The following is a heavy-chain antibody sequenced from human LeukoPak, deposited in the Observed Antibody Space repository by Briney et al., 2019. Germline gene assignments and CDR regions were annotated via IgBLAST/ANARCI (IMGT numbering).Heavy chain of an antibody. CDR2: VYFSGST. CDR1: GDSIRGGTFY. D-gene: IGHD1-1*01. CDR3: VRGPDRGYCTGTNCWFDH. Sequence: PSETLSLTCTVSGDSIRGGTFYWGWIRQPPGKGPEWIGSVYFSGSTYDNPSLKSRVTMSVDTSKNQFSLKLSSVTAADTAVYYCVRGPDRGYCTGTNCWFDHWGQGTLVTVSS. J-gene: IGHJ5*02. V-gene: IGHV4-39*07.